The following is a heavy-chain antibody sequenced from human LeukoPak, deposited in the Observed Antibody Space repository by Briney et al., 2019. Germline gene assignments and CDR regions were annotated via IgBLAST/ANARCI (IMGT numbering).Heavy chain of an antibody. CDR1: GFTFSSYA. V-gene: IGHV3-23*01. D-gene: IGHD4-17*01. CDR3: AKRVSDYGDYALYYYYYYMDV. CDR2: ISGSGGST. Sequence: GGSLRLSCVASGFTFSSYAMSWVRQAPGKGLEWVSAISGSGGSTYYADSVKGRFTISRDNSKNTLYLQMNSLRAEDTAVYYCAKRVSDYGDYALYYYYYYMDVWGKGTTVTVSS. J-gene: IGHJ6*03.